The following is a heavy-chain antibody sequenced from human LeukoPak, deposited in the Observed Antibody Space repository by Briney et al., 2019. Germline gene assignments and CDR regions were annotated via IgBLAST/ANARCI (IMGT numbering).Heavy chain of an antibody. V-gene: IGHV3-23*01. J-gene: IGHJ3*02. CDR3: ARRPYFGGGCYSLDAFDI. Sequence: GGTLRLSCAASGFIFSNYDMSWVRQAPGKGLEWVSGITGSGGSTYYADSVKGRFTISRDNSKNSLYLQMNSLRAEDSAVYYCARRPYFGGGCYSLDAFDIWGQGTMVTVSS. CDR1: GFIFSNYD. D-gene: IGHD2-21*02. CDR2: ITGSGGST.